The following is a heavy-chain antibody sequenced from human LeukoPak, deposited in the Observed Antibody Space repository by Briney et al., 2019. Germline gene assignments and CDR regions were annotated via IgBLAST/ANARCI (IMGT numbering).Heavy chain of an antibody. Sequence: SETLSLTCAVSADSFSSHYWTWIRQPPGKGLEWIGYISYIGSTNYNPSLKSRVTISIDTSKNHFSLKLSSVTAADTAVCYCARDLVTVTKGFDIWGQGTMVSVSS. CDR2: ISYIGST. V-gene: IGHV4-59*11. J-gene: IGHJ3*02. D-gene: IGHD4-17*01. CDR3: ARDLVTVTKGFDI. CDR1: ADSFSSHY.